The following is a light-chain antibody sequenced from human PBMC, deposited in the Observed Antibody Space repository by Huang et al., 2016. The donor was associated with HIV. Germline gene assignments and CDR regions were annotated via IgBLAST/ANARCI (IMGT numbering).Light chain of an antibody. V-gene: IGKV2-28*01. CDR1: QSRLYSNEYHY. Sequence: DIVLTQSPLSLSVTPGEAASISCKSNQSRLYSNEYHYLDWYLQKSGRSPQLLIYLVSSRASGVPDRFIGSGSGTDFTLKITRVEAEDVGVYYCMQAVQTPRTFGHGTKLEIK. CDR2: LVS. J-gene: IGKJ1*01. CDR3: MQAVQTPRT.